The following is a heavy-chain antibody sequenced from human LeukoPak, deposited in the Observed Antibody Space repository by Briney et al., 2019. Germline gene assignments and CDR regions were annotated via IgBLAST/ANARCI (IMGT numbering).Heavy chain of an antibody. CDR1: GFTFSSYG. V-gene: IGHV3-23*01. Sequence: GGSLRLSCAASGFTFSSYGMSWVRQAPGKGLEWVSAISGSGGSTYYADSVKGRFTISRDNSKNTLYLQMNSLRAEDTAVYYCAKACITMVRGVIIEYYMDVRGKGTTVTISS. J-gene: IGHJ6*03. D-gene: IGHD3-10*01. CDR2: ISGSGGST. CDR3: AKACITMVRGVIIEYYMDV.